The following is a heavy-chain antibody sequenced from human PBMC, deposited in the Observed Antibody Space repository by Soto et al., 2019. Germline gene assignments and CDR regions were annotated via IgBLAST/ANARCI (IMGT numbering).Heavy chain of an antibody. V-gene: IGHV1-2*04. CDR2: INPNSGGT. CDR3: ARVGGGLASLGYYGMDV. D-gene: IGHD3-10*01. J-gene: IGHJ6*02. Sequence: ASVKVSCKASGYTFIGDYIHGVRQAPGQGLEWMGWINPNSGGTNYAQRFQGWVTMTRDRSISTAYMELSRLKSDDTAVYYCARVGGGLASLGYYGMDVWGQGTTVTVSS. CDR1: GYTFIGDY.